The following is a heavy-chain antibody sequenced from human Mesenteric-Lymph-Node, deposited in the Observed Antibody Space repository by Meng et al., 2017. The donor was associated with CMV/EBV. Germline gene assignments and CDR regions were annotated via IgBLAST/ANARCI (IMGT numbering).Heavy chain of an antibody. CDR1: GFTSSSYW. V-gene: IGHV3-74*01. CDR3: ARVDYGDYPYWYFDL. D-gene: IGHD4-17*01. CDR2: IKSEGSST. J-gene: IGHJ2*01. Sequence: SGFTSSSYWMHWVRQAPGRGLVWVSRIKSEGSSTSYADPVKGRFTISRDNAKNTLYLQMNSLRAEDTAVYYCARVDYGDYPYWYFDLWGRGTLVTVSS.